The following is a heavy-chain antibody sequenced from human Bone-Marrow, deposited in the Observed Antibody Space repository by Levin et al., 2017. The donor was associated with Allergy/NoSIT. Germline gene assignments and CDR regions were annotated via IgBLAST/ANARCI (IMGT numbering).Heavy chain of an antibody. J-gene: IGHJ5*02. CDR2: IYYSGST. V-gene: IGHV4-31*03. CDR1: GGSISSGGYY. D-gene: IGHD6-19*01. CDR3: ARGRLVSGLVDWFDP. Sequence: PSETLSLTCTVSGGSISSGGYYWSWIRQHPGKGLEWIGYIYYSGSTYYNPSLKSRVTISVDTSKNQFSLKLSSVTAADTAVYYCARGRLVSGLVDWFDPWGQGTLVTVSS.